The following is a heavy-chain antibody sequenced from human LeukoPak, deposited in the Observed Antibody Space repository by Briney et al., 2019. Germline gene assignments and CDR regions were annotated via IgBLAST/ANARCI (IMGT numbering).Heavy chain of an antibody. V-gene: IGHV1-69*05. D-gene: IGHD3-22*01. CDR2: IIPIFGTA. J-gene: IGHJ4*02. CDR1: GGTFSSYA. Sequence: SSVKVSCKASGGTFSSYAISWVRQAPGQGLEWMGGIIPIFGTANYAQKFQGRVTITTDESTSTAYMELSSLRSEDTAVYYCASWYYDSSGYYYGRSSFDYWGQGTLVTVSS. CDR3: ASWYYDSSGYYYGRSSFDY.